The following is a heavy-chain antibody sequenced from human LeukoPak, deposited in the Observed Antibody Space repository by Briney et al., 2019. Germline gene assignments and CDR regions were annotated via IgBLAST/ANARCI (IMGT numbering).Heavy chain of an antibody. CDR3: ARGREYYDFWSGYYRFDY. CDR1: GGSFSGYY. V-gene: IGHV4-34*01. CDR2: INHSGST. D-gene: IGHD3-3*01. J-gene: IGHJ4*02. Sequence: PSETLSLPCAVYGGSFSGYYWIWIRQPPGKGLEWIGEINHSGSTNYNPSLKSRVTISVDTSKNQFSLKLSSVTAADTAVYYCARGREYYDFWSGYYRFDYWGQGTLVTVSS.